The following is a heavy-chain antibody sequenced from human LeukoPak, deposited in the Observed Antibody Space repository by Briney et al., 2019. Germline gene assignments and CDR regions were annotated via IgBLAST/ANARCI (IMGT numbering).Heavy chain of an antibody. CDR2: MNPKSGNT. V-gene: IGHV1-8*03. CDR1: VYTFTSYD. Sequence: ASVTVSCKASVYTFTSYDINWVRQASGQGRDWMGWMNPKSGNTGYAQKFQGRVTIARNTSISPAYMELSSLRSEDTAVYYCARATAQDFWSGYYDGFDYWGQGTLVTVSS. CDR3: ARATAQDFWSGYYDGFDY. J-gene: IGHJ4*02. D-gene: IGHD3-3*01.